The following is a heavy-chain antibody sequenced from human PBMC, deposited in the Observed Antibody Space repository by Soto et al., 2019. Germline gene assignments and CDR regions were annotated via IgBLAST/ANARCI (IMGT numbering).Heavy chain of an antibody. Sequence: VGSLSLSCAASGFTFSNAWMSWVRQAPGKGLEWVGRIKSKTDGGTTDYAAPVKGRFTISRDDSKNTLYLQMNSLKTEDTAVYYCTTLRAMTTVAQYYFDYWGQGTLVTVSS. CDR2: IKSKTDGGTT. D-gene: IGHD4-17*01. J-gene: IGHJ4*02. CDR3: TTLRAMTTVAQYYFDY. CDR1: GFTFSNAW. V-gene: IGHV3-15*01.